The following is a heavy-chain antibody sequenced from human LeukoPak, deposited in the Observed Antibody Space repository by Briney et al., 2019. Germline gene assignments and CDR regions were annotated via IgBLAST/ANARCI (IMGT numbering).Heavy chain of an antibody. V-gene: IGHV3-23*01. CDR3: AKRSTRSRGDLDY. CDR2: ISGSGGST. J-gene: IGHJ4*02. Sequence: GGSLRLSCAASGFTFSSDAMSWVRQAPGKGLGWVSAISGSGGSTYYADSVKGRFTISRDNSKNTLYLQMNSLRAEDTAVYYCAKRSTRSRGDLDYWGQGTLVTVSS. CDR1: GFTFSSDA. D-gene: IGHD1-26*01.